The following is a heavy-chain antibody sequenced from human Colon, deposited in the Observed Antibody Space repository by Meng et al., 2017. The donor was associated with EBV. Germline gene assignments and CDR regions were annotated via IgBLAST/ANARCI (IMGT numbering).Heavy chain of an antibody. J-gene: IGHJ4*02. CDR1: GGSMRSVYW. V-gene: IGHV4-4*02. CDR3: ARGGYYSFDY. Sequence: HVQRRESGPGMVKPSETLSLTCAVSGGSMRSVYWWTWVRQSPGKGLEWIGEIYHSGSTNYNPSLKSRVTISVDKSKNQFSLKLTSVTAADTAVYYCARGGYYSFDYWGQRTLVTVSS. CDR2: IYHSGST. D-gene: IGHD5-18*01.